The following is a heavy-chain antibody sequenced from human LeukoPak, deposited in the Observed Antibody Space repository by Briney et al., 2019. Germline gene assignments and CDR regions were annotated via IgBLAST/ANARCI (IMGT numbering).Heavy chain of an antibody. CDR3: AGRPSSTIP. D-gene: IGHD5/OR15-5a*01. J-gene: IGHJ4*02. Sequence: PGGSLRVSCAASGFTFCSFWMSWVRPAPGRGVEWVAHINQDGSEKYCVDSVKGRFTISRDNAKNSLYLQMNSLRAEDTAGYYCAGRPSSTIPWGQGTLVTVSS. CDR1: GFTFCSFW. CDR2: INQDGSEK. V-gene: IGHV3-7*01.